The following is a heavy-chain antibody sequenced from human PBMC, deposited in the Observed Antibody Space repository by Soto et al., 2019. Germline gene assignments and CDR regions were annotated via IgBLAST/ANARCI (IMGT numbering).Heavy chain of an antibody. CDR1: GYTFTSYY. Sequence: ASVKVSCEASGYTFTSYYMHWVRQAPGQGLEWMGIINPSGGSTSYAQKFQGRVTMTRDTSTSTVYMELSSLRSEDTAVYYCARDKGEQYYDFWSGLGSYGMDVWGQGTTVTVSS. V-gene: IGHV1-46*01. CDR3: ARDKGEQYYDFWSGLGSYGMDV. J-gene: IGHJ6*02. D-gene: IGHD3-3*01. CDR2: INPSGGST.